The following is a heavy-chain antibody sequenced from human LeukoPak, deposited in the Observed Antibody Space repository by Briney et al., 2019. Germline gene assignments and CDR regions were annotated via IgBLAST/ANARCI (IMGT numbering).Heavy chain of an antibody. CDR1: GFTFSRYA. CDR3: ARGGLHYYDSSGFDY. D-gene: IGHD3-22*01. V-gene: IGHV3-30-3*01. J-gene: IGHJ4*02. CDR2: ILYDGSNK. Sequence: SLRLSCAASGFTFSRYAMHWVRQAPGKGLECVAVILYDGSNKYYADSVKGRFTISRDNSKNTVYLQMNSLRAEDTAVYYCARGGLHYYDSSGFDYWGQGTLVTVSS.